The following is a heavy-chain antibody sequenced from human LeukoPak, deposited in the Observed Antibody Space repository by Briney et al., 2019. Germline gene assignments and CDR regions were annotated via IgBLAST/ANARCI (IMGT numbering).Heavy chain of an antibody. CDR1: GFTFGSYG. D-gene: IGHD6-25*01. V-gene: IGHV3-30*18. J-gene: IGHJ6*02. CDR2: ISYDGTNQ. Sequence: GGSLRLSCAASGFTFGSYGMHWVRQAPGKGLEWVALISYDGTNQYYADSVKGRLTISRDNSKNTLYLQMNSLRPEDTAVYYCAKDRQQPLRYYYYAMDVWGQGTTVTVSS. CDR3: AKDRQQPLRYYYYAMDV.